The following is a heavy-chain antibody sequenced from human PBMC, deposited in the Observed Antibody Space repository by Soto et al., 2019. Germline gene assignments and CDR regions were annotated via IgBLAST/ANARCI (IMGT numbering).Heavy chain of an antibody. Sequence: PGGSLRLSCASSGFTFDDYTMQWVRQAPGKGLEWVSLISWDGGSTYYADSVKGRFTISRDNSKNSLYLQMNSLRTEDTALYYCAKTQVEQWLVEGQDYWGQGTLVTVSS. V-gene: IGHV3-43*01. CDR2: ISWDGGST. D-gene: IGHD6-19*01. CDR3: AKTQVEQWLVEGQDY. CDR1: GFTFDDYT. J-gene: IGHJ4*02.